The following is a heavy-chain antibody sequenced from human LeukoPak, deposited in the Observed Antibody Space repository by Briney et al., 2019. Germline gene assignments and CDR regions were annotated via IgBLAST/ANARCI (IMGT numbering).Heavy chain of an antibody. J-gene: IGHJ3*02. CDR1: GFTLSRYT. CDR3: ARRSAARDAFDI. V-gene: IGHV3-48*04. D-gene: IGHD6-6*01. Sequence: GGSLRLSCAASGFTLSRYTMNWVRQAPGKGLEWVSYIDSTGTIYSADSVKGRFTISRDNAKNTLYLQMNSLRAEDTAVYYCARRSAARDAFDIWGQGTMVTVSS. CDR2: IDSTGTI.